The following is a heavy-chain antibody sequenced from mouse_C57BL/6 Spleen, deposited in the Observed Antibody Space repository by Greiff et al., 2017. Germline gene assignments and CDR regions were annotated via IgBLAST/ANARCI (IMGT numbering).Heavy chain of an antibody. J-gene: IGHJ2*01. CDR1: GFTFSSYG. CDR3: ARPPYDYDGPFDY. CDR2: ISSGGSYT. D-gene: IGHD2-4*01. V-gene: IGHV5-6*01. Sequence: EVKLVESGGDLVKPGGSLKLSCAASGFTFSSYGMSWVRQTPDKRLEWVATISSGGSYTYSTDSVKGRFPLSSNNAKNTQYLQMSSLKSEDTAMYYSARPPYDYDGPFDYWGQGTTLTVSS.